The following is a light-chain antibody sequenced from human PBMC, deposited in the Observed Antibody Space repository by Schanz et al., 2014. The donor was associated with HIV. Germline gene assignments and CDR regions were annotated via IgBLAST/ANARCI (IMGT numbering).Light chain of an antibody. CDR3: AAWDDNLDGWV. CDR2: NTY. J-gene: IGLJ3*02. Sequence: QSVLTQPPSASGTPGQRVTISCSGSSSNIGSNTVNWYQQLPGTAPKLLIYNTYHRPSGVPDRFSGSTSDTSASLAISRLQSEDEADYYCAAWDDNLDGWVFGGGTKVTVL. V-gene: IGLV1-44*01. CDR1: SSNIGSNT.